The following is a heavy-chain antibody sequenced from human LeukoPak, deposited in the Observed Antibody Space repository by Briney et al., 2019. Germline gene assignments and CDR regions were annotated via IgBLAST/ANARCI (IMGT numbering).Heavy chain of an antibody. CDR2: ISPSGGGT. CDR1: GFTFSSYG. D-gene: IGHD7-27*01. V-gene: IGHV3-23*01. Sequence: GGTLRLSCAASGFTFSSYGMNRVRQAPGKGLEWVSGISPSGGGTYYADSVKGRFTISRDDSKNTLSLQMNSLRVEDTAVYYCAQDLAWGAFDHWGQGTLVTVSS. CDR3: AQDLAWGAFDH. J-gene: IGHJ4*02.